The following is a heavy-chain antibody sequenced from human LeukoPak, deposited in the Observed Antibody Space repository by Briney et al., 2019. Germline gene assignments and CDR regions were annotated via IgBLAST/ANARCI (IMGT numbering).Heavy chain of an antibody. CDR1: GGSISSYY. J-gene: IGHJ4*02. Sequence: SETLSLTCTVSGGSISSYYWSWIRQHPGKGLEWIGYIYHSGSTYYNPSLKSRLTISVDTSKNQVSLKLISVTAADTAVYYCASARDVVIDYWGQGALVTVSS. D-gene: IGHD3-10*02. V-gene: IGHV4-59*06. CDR3: ASARDVVIDY. CDR2: IYHSGST.